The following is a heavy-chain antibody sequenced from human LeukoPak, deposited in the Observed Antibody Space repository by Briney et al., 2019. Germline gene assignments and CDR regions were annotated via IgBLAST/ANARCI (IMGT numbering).Heavy chain of an antibody. V-gene: IGHV4-59*01. Sequence: SETLSLTCTVSGGSISSYYWSWIRQPPGKGLEWIAYIYYSGNTNYNPSLKSRVTMSVDTSTNQFSLKLSSVTAADTAMYYCATRVRYSSSWGFDYWGQGTLVTVSS. D-gene: IGHD6-13*01. J-gene: IGHJ4*02. CDR3: ATRVRYSSSWGFDY. CDR2: IYYSGNT. CDR1: GGSISSYY.